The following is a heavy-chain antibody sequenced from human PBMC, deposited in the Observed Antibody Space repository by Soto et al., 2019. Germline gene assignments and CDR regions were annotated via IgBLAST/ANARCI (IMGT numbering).Heavy chain of an antibody. Sequence: HPGGSLRLSCAASGFTFSSYAMSWVRQAPGKGLEWVSAISGSGGSTYYADSVKGRFTISRDNSKNTLYLQMNSLRAEDTAVYYCAKVHRQHSHPDTIFGVVITSRYYYYGMDVWGQGTTVTVSS. CDR2: ISGSGGST. V-gene: IGHV3-23*01. CDR3: AKVHRQHSHPDTIFGVVITSRYYYYGMDV. CDR1: GFTFSSYA. J-gene: IGHJ6*02. D-gene: IGHD3-3*01.